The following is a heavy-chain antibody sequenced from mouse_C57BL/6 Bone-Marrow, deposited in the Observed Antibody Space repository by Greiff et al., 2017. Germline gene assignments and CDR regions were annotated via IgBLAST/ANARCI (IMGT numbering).Heavy chain of an antibody. CDR3: ASPSVVANYYAMDY. Sequence: EVKLVESGGDLVKPGGSLKLSCAASGFTFSSYGMSWVRQTQDKRLEWVATISSGGSYTYYPDSVKGRFTISRDTAKNTLYLQRSRLKSEDTAIYYCASPSVVANYYAMDYWGQGTSVTVSS. CDR1: GFTFSSYG. J-gene: IGHJ4*01. D-gene: IGHD1-1*01. V-gene: IGHV5-6*01. CDR2: ISSGGSYT.